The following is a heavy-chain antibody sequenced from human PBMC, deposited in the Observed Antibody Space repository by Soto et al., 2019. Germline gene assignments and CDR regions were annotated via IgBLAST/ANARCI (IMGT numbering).Heavy chain of an antibody. CDR1: GGSISSGDYY. CDR3: ARSTYYYDSRGYHGPYCDY. D-gene: IGHD3-22*01. CDR2: IYYSGST. J-gene: IGHJ4*02. Sequence: SETLSLTCTVSGGSISSGDYYWSWIRQPPGKGLEWIGYIYYSGSTYYNPSLKSRVSISVDTSKNQFSLKLTSVTAADTAVYYCARSTYYYDSRGYHGPYCDYWGQGTRVTVAS. V-gene: IGHV4-30-4*01.